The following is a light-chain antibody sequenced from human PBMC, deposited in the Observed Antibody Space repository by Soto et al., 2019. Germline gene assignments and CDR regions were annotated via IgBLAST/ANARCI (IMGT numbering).Light chain of an antibody. CDR3: QQYGSSPLT. V-gene: IGKV3-20*01. CDR1: QSVSSSY. J-gene: IGKJ4*01. CDR2: GAS. Sequence: EIVLTQSPGTLSLSPGEIANLSCRASQSVSSSYLAWYQQKPGQAPRLLIYGASNRATGIPDRFSGSGSGTDFTLTVSRLEPEDFAVYYCQQYGSSPLTFGGGTKVDIK.